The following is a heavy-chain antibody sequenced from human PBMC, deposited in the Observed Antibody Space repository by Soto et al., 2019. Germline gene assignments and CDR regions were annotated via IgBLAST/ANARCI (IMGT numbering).Heavy chain of an antibody. CDR3: ARDRESSSWSYYYYYYGMDV. Sequence: XGSLRRSGAASGFTVSSYDMHWGPQAPGTGLEWVAVVSYDGSNKYYADSLKGRFTSSRDNSKNTLYLQMNSLRAEDTAVYYCARDRESSSWSYYYYYYGMDVWGQGTTVTVSS. D-gene: IGHD6-13*01. V-gene: IGHV3-30*17. CDR1: GFTVSSYD. CDR2: VSYDGSNK. J-gene: IGHJ6*02.